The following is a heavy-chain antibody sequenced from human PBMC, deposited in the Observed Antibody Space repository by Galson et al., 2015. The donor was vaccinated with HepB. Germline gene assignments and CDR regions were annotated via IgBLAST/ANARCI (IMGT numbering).Heavy chain of an antibody. CDR2: IDSGGTDT. CDR3: VRDFQYADSP. CDR1: GFTFSSYW. Sequence: SLRLSCAASGFTFSSYWLHWVRQAPGKGLVWVSGIDSGGTDTRYADSVKGRFTISRDNAQNTLYLQMNSLRAEDTAVYYCVRDFQYADSPWGQGTLVTVSS. D-gene: IGHD2-8*01. J-gene: IGHJ5*02. V-gene: IGHV3-74*01.